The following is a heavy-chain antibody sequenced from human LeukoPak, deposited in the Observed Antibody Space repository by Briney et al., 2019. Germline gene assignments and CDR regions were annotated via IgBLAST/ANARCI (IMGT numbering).Heavy chain of an antibody. CDR2: ISYDGSNK. CDR3: ARGERGYSYGYDDFDY. V-gene: IGHV3-30*04. J-gene: IGHJ4*02. CDR1: GFTFSSYA. D-gene: IGHD5-18*01. Sequence: GRSLRLSCAASGFTFSSYATHWVRQAPGKGLDWGAVISYDGSNKYYADSVKGRFTISRDNSKNTLYLQMNSLRAEDTAVYYCARGERGYSYGYDDFDYWGQGTLVTVSS.